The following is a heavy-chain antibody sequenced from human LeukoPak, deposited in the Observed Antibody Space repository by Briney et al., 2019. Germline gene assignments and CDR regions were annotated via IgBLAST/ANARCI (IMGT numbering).Heavy chain of an antibody. J-gene: IGHJ4*02. CDR2: INAYNVNT. V-gene: IGHV1-18*01. CDR3: ARAGGSRWYGGAYFDY. Sequence: ASVKVSCKTSGYPFSAYGLAWVRQAPGQGLEWMGWINAYNVNTNYAENLQGRVTFTTDTSTSTAYMEMRSLKSDDTAAYYCARAGGSRWYGGAYFDYWGQGTLVTVSS. CDR1: GYPFSAYG. D-gene: IGHD6-19*01.